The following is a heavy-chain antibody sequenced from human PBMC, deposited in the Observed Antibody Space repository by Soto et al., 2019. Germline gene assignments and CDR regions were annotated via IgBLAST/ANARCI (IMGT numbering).Heavy chain of an antibody. CDR2: INHSGST. V-gene: IGHV4-34*01. CDR3: ARVPNLITIFGVVIIEDYYYMDV. J-gene: IGHJ6*03. D-gene: IGHD3-3*01. Sequence: SETLSLTCAVYGGSFSGYYWSWIRQPPGKGLEWIGEINHSGSTNYNPSLKSRVTISVDTSKNQFSLKLSSVTAADTAVYYCARVPNLITIFGVVIIEDYYYMDVWGKGTTVTVSS. CDR1: GGSFSGYY.